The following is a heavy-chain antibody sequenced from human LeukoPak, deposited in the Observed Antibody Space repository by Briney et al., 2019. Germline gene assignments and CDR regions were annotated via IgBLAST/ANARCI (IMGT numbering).Heavy chain of an antibody. CDR1: GGSISSYY. CDR3: ARDGYDGMDY. J-gene: IGHJ4*02. D-gene: IGHD5-12*01. V-gene: IGHV4-59*01. Sequence: SETLSLTCTVSGGSISSYYWSWIRQPPGKGLERIGYIYYSGSTNYNPSLKSRVTISVDTSKNQFSLKLSSVTAADTAVYYCARDGYDGMDYWGQGTLVTVSS. CDR2: IYYSGST.